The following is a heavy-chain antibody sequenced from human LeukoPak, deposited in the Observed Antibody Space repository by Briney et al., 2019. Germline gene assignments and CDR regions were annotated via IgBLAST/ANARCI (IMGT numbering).Heavy chain of an antibody. CDR1: GYSFTDYY. D-gene: IGHD3-10*01. CDR2: INPNSGGS. J-gene: IGHJ3*02. CDR3: ARTHYYGTGSYYPDAFDI. V-gene: IGHV1-2*02. Sequence: GASVNVSCKASGYSFTDYYTHWVRQAPGQELEWMGWINPNSGGSSYAQKFLGRVPMTRDTSISTAYMELSRLRSDDTAVYYCARTHYYGTGSYYPDAFDIWGQGTMVIVSS.